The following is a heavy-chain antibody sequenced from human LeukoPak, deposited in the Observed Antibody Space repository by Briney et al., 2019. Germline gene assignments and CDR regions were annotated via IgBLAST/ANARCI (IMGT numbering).Heavy chain of an antibody. D-gene: IGHD5-24*01. J-gene: IGHJ6*03. CDR3: ARSKEMATTNYYYYMDV. CDR1: GGSISSYY. CDR2: IHTSGST. Sequence: SETLSLTCTVSGGSISSYYWNWIRQPAGKGLEWIGRIHTSGSTNYNPSLKSRVTISVDKSKNQFSLKLSSVTAADTAVYYCARSKEMATTNYYYYMDVWGKGTTVTVSS. V-gene: IGHV4-4*07.